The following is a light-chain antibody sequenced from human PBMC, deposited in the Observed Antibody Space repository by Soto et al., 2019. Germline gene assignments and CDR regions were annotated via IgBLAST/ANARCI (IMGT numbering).Light chain of an antibody. J-gene: IGKJ1*01. V-gene: IGKV1-27*01. CDR2: AGS. CDR1: QGISTY. CDR3: QRYNSAPQT. Sequence: DIQMTQSRSSLSASVGDRVTITCRASQGISTYLAWYQQKSGRVPELLIYAGSTLQSGVPSRFSGSGSGTDFTLTISSLQPEDVATDYCQRYNSAPQTFGQGTKVEIK.